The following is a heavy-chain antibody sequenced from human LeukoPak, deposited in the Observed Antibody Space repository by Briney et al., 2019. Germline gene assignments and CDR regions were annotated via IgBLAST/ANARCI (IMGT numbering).Heavy chain of an antibody. Sequence: GGSLRLSCAASGFTFSSYNMNWVRQAPGKGLEWVSSISTSSSYIYYADSVKGRFTISRDNAKNSLYLQMNSLRAEDTALYYCARGYRSGWYEVDYWGQGTLVTVSS. CDR3: ARGYRSGWYEVDY. D-gene: IGHD6-19*01. CDR1: GFTFSSYN. V-gene: IGHV3-21*04. CDR2: ISTSSSYI. J-gene: IGHJ4*02.